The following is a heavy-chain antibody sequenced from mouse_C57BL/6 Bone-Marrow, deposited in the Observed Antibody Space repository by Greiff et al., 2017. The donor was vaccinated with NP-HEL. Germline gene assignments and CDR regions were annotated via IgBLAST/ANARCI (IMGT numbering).Heavy chain of an antibody. V-gene: IGHV1-42*01. CDR3: ERGGILRGFAY. CDR2: INPSTGGT. J-gene: IGHJ3*01. CDR1: GYSFTGYY. D-gene: IGHD1-1*01. Sequence: VQLQQSGPELVKPGASVKISCKASGYSFTGYYMNWVKQSPEKSLEWIGEINPSTGGTTYNQKFKAKATLTGDKSSSTAYMQLKSLTSDDSAVYYCERGGILRGFAYWGQGTLVTVSA.